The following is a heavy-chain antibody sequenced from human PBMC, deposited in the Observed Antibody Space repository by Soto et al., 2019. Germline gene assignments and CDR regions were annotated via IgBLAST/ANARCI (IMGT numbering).Heavy chain of an antibody. V-gene: IGHV5-10-1*01. CDR3: ASSTDTAMVMFDY. D-gene: IGHD5-18*01. CDR2: IDPSDSYT. CDR1: VNSCTSYA. Sequence: DSLKLSCKCSVNSCTSYAISLVLQMPGKGLEWMGRIDPSDSYTNYSPSFQGHVTISADKSISTAYLQWSSLKASDTAMYYCASSTDTAMVMFDYWGQGTLVTVSS. J-gene: IGHJ4*02.